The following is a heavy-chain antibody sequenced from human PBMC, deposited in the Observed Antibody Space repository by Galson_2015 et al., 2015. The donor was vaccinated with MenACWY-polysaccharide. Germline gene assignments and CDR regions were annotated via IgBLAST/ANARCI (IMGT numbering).Heavy chain of an antibody. CDR2: IRSKAYGGTP. J-gene: IGHJ3*02. V-gene: IGHV3-49*03. CDR3: TRFSANFHDNSGSFDAFDI. D-gene: IGHD3-22*01. CDR1: GFTFGDYG. Sequence: SLRLSCAASGFTFGDYGVIWIRQAPGKGLEWISLIRSKAYGGTPESAASVKGRFTMSRDDSKRIAYLQMNSLNTEDTAVYYCTRFSANFHDNSGSFDAFDIWGQGTMVTVSS.